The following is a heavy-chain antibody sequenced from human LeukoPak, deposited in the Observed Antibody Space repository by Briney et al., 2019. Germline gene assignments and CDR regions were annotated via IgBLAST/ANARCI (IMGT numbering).Heavy chain of an antibody. D-gene: IGHD3-22*01. CDR3: ARVYETNDYLY. J-gene: IGHJ4*02. CDR1: GFTFSNFW. Sequence: GGSLRLSCAASGFTFSNFWMHWVRQAPGKGLVWVALIYGDGSFTRYADSVKGRFTISRGNAKNTVYLQMNSLRVEDTAVYYCARVYETNDYLYWGQGSLVTVSS. CDR2: IYGDGSFT. V-gene: IGHV3-74*01.